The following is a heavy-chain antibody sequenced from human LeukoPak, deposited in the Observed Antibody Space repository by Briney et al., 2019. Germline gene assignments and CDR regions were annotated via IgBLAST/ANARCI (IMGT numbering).Heavy chain of an antibody. V-gene: IGHV4-30-2*01. CDR2: IYHSGST. J-gene: IGHJ3*02. D-gene: IGHD5-18*01. Sequence: SETLSLTCVVSGGFISSGGYSWSWIRQPPGKGLEWIGYIYHSGSTYYNPSLKSRVTISVDRSKNQFSLKLSSVTAADTAVYYCARVDTAMEDAFDIWGQGTMVTVSS. CDR3: ARVDTAMEDAFDI. CDR1: GGFISSGGYS.